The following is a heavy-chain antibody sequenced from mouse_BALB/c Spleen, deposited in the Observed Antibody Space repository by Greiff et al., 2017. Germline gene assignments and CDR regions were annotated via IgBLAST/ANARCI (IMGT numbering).Heavy chain of an antibody. CDR3: ARGRSSYSYFDY. Sequence: EVNVVESGGGLVKPGGSLKLSCAASGFTFSSYAMSWVRQTPEKRLEWVASISSGGSTYYPDSVKGRFTISRDNARNILYLQMSSLRSEDTAMYYCARGRSSYSYFDYWGQGTTLTVSS. J-gene: IGHJ2*01. CDR2: ISSGGST. CDR1: GFTFSSYA. D-gene: IGHD2-10*01. V-gene: IGHV5-6-5*01.